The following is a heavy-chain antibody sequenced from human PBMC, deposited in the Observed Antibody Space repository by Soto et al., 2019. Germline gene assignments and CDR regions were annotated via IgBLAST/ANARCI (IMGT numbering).Heavy chain of an antibody. CDR2: IIPILGIA. V-gene: IGHV1-69*02. J-gene: IGHJ3*02. Sequence: QVQLVQSGAEVKKPGSSVKVSCKASGGTFSSYTISWVRQAPGQGLEWMGRIIPILGIANYAQKFQGRVTSTADKSTSTAYMELSSLRSEDTAVYYCASAPARSGYSSGWLGIAFDIWGQGTMVTVSS. CDR3: ASAPARSGYSSGWLGIAFDI. D-gene: IGHD6-19*01. CDR1: GGTFSSYT.